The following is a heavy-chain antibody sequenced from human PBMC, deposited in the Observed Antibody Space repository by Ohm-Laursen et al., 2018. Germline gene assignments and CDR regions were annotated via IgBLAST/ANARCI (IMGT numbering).Heavy chain of an antibody. CDR2: ISGSSSSI. CDR3: ARDGGSYQDDVFDI. Sequence: LRLSCAASTFTFSDYYMSWIRQAPGKGLEWVSYISGSSSSIYYADSVKGRFTISRDNAENSLYLQMNSLRAEDTAVYYCARDGGSYQDDVFDIWGQGTMVIVSS. D-gene: IGHD3-16*01. CDR1: TFTFSDYY. J-gene: IGHJ3*02. V-gene: IGHV3-11*01.